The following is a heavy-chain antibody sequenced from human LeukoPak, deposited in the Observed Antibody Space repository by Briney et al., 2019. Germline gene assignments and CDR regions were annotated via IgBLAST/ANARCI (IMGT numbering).Heavy chain of an antibody. V-gene: IGHV3-9*01. D-gene: IGHD2-2*01. Sequence: GRSLRLSCAASGFTFDDYAMHWVRQAPGKGLEWVSGISWNSGSIGYADSVKGRLTISRDNAKNSLYLQMNSLRAEDTALYYCAKSPSIVVVPARGFDYWGQGTLVTVSS. CDR3: AKSPSIVVVPARGFDY. CDR1: GFTFDDYA. CDR2: ISWNSGSI. J-gene: IGHJ4*02.